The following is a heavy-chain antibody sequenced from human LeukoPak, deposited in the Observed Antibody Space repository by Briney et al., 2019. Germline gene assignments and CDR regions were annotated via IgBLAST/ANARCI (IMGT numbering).Heavy chain of an antibody. D-gene: IGHD5-24*01. CDR2: INPSGGST. Sequence: ASVKASCKASGYTFTSYYMHWVRQAPAQGLEWMGIINPSGGSTSYAQKFQGRVTITRDTSKSTVYMELSSLRSEDTAVYYCARVGTSLQSEWGQGTLVTVSS. V-gene: IGHV1-46*01. J-gene: IGHJ4*02. CDR1: GYTFTSYY. CDR3: ARVGTSLQSE.